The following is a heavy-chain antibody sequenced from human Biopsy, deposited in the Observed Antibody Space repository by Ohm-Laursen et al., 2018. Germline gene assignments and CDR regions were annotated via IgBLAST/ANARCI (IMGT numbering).Heavy chain of an antibody. CDR2: INPDSGVT. V-gene: IGHV1-2*02. D-gene: IGHD6-19*01. CDR1: GYTFSGYY. J-gene: IGHJ4*02. CDR3: ARDKYRSWNYFDN. Sequence: ASVKVFCKASGYTFSGYYMHWVRQAPGQGLEWMGWINPDSGVTNYAQKFQGRVTMTRDTSISTAYMELSRLGSDDTAVYYCARDKYRSWNYFDNWGQGSLVTVSS.